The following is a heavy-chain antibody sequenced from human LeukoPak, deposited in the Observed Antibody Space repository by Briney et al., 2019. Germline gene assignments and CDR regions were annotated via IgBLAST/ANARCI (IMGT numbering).Heavy chain of an antibody. CDR1: GGSINSYY. Sequence: SETLSLTCSVSGGSINSYYWSWIRQPPGKGLEWIGYTYNSGSTNYNPSLKSRVTISVDTSKNQFSLKLSSVTAADTAVYYCARDVGATPGYFDYWGQGTLVTVSS. CDR3: ARDVGATPGYFDY. V-gene: IGHV4-59*01. D-gene: IGHD1-26*01. J-gene: IGHJ4*02. CDR2: TYNSGST.